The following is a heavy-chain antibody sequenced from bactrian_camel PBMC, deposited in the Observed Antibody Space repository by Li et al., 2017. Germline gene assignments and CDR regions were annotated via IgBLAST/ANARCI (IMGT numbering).Heavy chain of an antibody. Sequence: HVQLLESGGGSVQAGGSLRLSCEFPGHTGVTYCMGWIRQAPGKEREGVAAIDTDGSTTYADFVQDRFIISRDNAKNTLYLQMNSLKPEDTAMYYCAAHGFCYSDSDPGFPWGQGTQVTVS. D-gene: IGHD4*01. J-gene: IGHJ6*01. CDR2: IDTDGST. V-gene: IGHV3S55*01. CDR3: AAHGFCYSDSDPGFP. CDR1: GHTGVTYC.